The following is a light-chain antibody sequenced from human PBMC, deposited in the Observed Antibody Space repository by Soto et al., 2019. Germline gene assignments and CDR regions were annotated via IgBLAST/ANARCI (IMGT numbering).Light chain of an antibody. CDR1: QGISSW. CDR2: AAS. J-gene: IGKJ1*01. V-gene: IGKV1-12*01. CDR3: QQANSGPRT. Sequence: DIQMTQSPSSVSASVGDRVTITCRASQGISSWLAWYQQKPGKAPKLLIYAASSLQSGVPSRFSGSGTGTDFTLAICSLHPEDSATCYCQQANSGPRTFGQGTKGEIK.